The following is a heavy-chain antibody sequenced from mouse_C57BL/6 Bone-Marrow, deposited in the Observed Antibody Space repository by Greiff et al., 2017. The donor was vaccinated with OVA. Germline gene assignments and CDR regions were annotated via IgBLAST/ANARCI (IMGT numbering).Heavy chain of an antibody. CDR2: ISYDGSN. V-gene: IGHV3-6*01. CDR3: ARNLCH. CDR1: GYSITSGYY. J-gene: IGHJ2*01. D-gene: IGHD6-5*01. Sequence: EVKVEESGPGLVKPSQSLSLTCSVTGYSITSGYYWNWIRQFPGNKLEWMGYISYDGSNNYNPSLKNRISITRDTSKNQFFLKLNSVTTEDTATYYCARNLCHWGQGTTLTVSS.